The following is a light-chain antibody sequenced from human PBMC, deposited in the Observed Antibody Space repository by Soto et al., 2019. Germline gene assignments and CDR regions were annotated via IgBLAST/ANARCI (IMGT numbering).Light chain of an antibody. J-gene: IGKJ1*01. Sequence: TVMTQSPATLSVSPGDAATLFCRASQSVGRNLAWYQQRPGQAPRLLIYGASTRATGIPDRFSGSGSGTEFSLTISSLQSEDFAVYYCQQYNKWPPWTFGQGTKV. V-gene: IGKV3-15*01. CDR1: QSVGRN. CDR2: GAS. CDR3: QQYNKWPPWT.